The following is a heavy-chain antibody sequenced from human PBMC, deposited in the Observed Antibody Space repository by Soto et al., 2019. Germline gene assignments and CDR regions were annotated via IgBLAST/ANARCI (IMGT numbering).Heavy chain of an antibody. Sequence: QVQLAESGGGVVQPGRSLRLSCIGSGFRFSDYGMHWVRQAPGKGLEWVAMMSFDGTYKYSADSVKGRFIISRDNSKNTLFLQMNSLIAVDTAVYYCAIDRRDGEYNSVYDFWGQGTLVTVSS. D-gene: IGHD4-17*01. V-gene: IGHV3-30*03. CDR3: AIDRRDGEYNSVYDF. J-gene: IGHJ4*02. CDR1: GFRFSDYG. CDR2: MSFDGTYK.